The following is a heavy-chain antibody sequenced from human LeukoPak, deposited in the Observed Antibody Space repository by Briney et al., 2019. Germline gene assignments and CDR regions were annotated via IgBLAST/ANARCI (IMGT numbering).Heavy chain of an antibody. Sequence: SETLSLTCTVSGYSISSGYYWGWIRQPPGKGLEWIGSIYYSGSTYYNPSLKSRVTISVDTSKNQFSLKLSSVTAADTAVYYCARRDYGSGSYYKDYWGQGTLVTVSS. D-gene: IGHD3-10*01. CDR2: IYYSGST. J-gene: IGHJ4*02. CDR1: GYSISSGYY. CDR3: ARRDYGSGSYYKDY. V-gene: IGHV4-38-2*02.